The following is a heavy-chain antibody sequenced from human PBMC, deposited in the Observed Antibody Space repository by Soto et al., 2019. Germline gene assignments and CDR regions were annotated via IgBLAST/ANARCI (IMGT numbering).Heavy chain of an antibody. CDR3: TAGRSIDY. CDR2: IRSKANNYAT. Sequence: EVQLVESGGGLVQPGGSLKLSCVASGLTFSGSAMHWVRQASGQGLEWVGRIRSKANNYATAYGESVKGRFTLSRDDSKNTAYLQMNSLQIDDTALYYCTAGRSIDYWGQGTLVTVSS. D-gene: IGHD1-26*01. CDR1: GLTFSGSA. J-gene: IGHJ4*02. V-gene: IGHV3-73*02.